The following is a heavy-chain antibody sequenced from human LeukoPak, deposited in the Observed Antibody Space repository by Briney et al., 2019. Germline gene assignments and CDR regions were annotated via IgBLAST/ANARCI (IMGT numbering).Heavy chain of an antibody. Sequence: GGSLRLSCAASGPTFSNYWMSWVRQAPGKGLEWVANIKQDGSEQYYADSVRGRFTISRDNAKNSLCLQMNSLRDEDTAVCYCAREMKLVLPASSGYFYGMDVWGQGTTVTVSS. D-gene: IGHD1-7*01. CDR1: GPTFSNYW. CDR2: IKQDGSEQ. V-gene: IGHV3-7*01. CDR3: AREMKLVLPASSGYFYGMDV. J-gene: IGHJ6*02.